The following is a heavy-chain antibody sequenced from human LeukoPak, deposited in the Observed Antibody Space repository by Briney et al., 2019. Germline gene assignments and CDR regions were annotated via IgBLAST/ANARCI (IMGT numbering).Heavy chain of an antibody. J-gene: IGHJ4*02. Sequence: GGSLRLSCAASGFTFSSYSMNWVRQAPGKGLEWVSSISSSSSYIYYADSVKGRFTISRDNAKNSLYLQMNSLRAEDTAVCYCAREGPDYGDYGIEYWGQGTLVTVSS. D-gene: IGHD4-17*01. CDR2: ISSSSSYI. CDR1: GFTFSSYS. V-gene: IGHV3-21*01. CDR3: AREGPDYGDYGIEY.